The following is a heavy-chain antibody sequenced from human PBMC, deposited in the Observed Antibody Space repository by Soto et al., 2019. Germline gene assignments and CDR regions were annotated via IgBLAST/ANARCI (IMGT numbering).Heavy chain of an antibody. D-gene: IGHD7-27*01. CDR1: GFILSDCA. J-gene: IGHJ6*03. CDR2: ISSSSSVI. V-gene: IGHV3-48*01. Sequence: VQLVESGGGLVQPGGSLRLSCATSGFILSDCAMDWVRQAPGKGLEWVSYISSSSSVIDYADSVNGRFTVSRDNARNSLYLQMNSLRAEDTAVYYCARDLSWGSNWYYYMDVWGKGTTVTGSS. CDR3: ARDLSWGSNWYYYMDV.